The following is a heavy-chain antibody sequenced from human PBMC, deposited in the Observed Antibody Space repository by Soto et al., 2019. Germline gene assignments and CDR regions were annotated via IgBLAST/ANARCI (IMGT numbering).Heavy chain of an antibody. V-gene: IGHV3-30*18. CDR1: GFTFISFG. CDR2: ISDDGSTK. CDR3: AKDRCGDFGHSNLLGY. D-gene: IGHD3-10*01. Sequence: QVLLVESGGGVVQPGRSLRLSCAASGFTFISFGMHWVRQAPGKGLEWVAVISDDGSTKHYADSVKGRFTISRDISTNTMYLQKNRLGPEDTVVHDCAKDRCGDFGHSNLLGYWGQGTLVTVSS. J-gene: IGHJ4*02.